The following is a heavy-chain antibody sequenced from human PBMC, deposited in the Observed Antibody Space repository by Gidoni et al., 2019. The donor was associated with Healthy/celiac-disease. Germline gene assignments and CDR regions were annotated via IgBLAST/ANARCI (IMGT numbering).Heavy chain of an antibody. V-gene: IGHV3-66*01. CDR2: IYSGGST. D-gene: IGHD5-12*01. Sequence: EVQLVESGGGLVQPGGSLRPSCAASGFTVRSNYMSWVRQAPGKGLEWVSVIYSGGSTYYADSVKGRFTISRDNSKNTLYLQMNSLRAEDTAVYYCAREGVATISTVSSAFDIWGQGTMVTVSS. J-gene: IGHJ3*02. CDR1: GFTVRSNY. CDR3: AREGVATISTVSSAFDI.